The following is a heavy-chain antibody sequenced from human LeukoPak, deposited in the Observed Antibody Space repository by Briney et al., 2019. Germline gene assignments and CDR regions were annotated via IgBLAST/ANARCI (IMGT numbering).Heavy chain of an antibody. J-gene: IGHJ4*02. CDR1: VDSVSSNSGA. V-gene: IGHV6-1*01. CDR2: TCYRYKWYN. CDR3: ARDCGGTYGSYYFDY. Sequence: SQTLSLPYAISVDSVSSNSGAWQWIRQSRARGLEWLGRTCYRYKWYNEYAVSVKSRSTINRDTSKNQFSLQLNSVNPEDTAVYYCARDCGGTYGSYYFDYWGQGALVTVPS. D-gene: IGHD2-21*01.